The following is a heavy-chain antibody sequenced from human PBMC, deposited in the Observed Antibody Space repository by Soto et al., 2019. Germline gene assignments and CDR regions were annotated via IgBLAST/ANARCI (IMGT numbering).Heavy chain of an antibody. V-gene: IGHV1-69*13. D-gene: IGHD1-20*01. CDR3: ARDWGITGRWGGTNWFDP. CDR1: GGTFSSYA. J-gene: IGHJ5*02. CDR2: IIPIFGTA. Sequence: SVKVSCKASGGTFSSYAISWVRQAPGQGLEWMGGIIPIFGTANYAQKFQGRVTVTADESTSTAYMELSSLRSEDTAVYYCARDWGITGRWGGTNWFDPWGQGTLVTVSS.